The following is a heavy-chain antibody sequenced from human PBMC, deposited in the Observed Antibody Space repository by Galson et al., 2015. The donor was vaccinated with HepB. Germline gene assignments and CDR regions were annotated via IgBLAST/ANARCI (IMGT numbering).Heavy chain of an antibody. CDR3: ATTTPLTIFGVVIPPYGMDV. CDR2: FDPEDGET. J-gene: IGHJ6*02. D-gene: IGHD3-3*01. Sequence: SVKVSCKVSGYTLSELSMHWVRQAPGKGLEWMGGFDPEDGETIYAQKFQGRVTMTEDTSTDTAYMELSSLRSEDTAVYYCATTTPLTIFGVVIPPYGMDVWGQGTMVTVSS. CDR1: GYTLSELS. V-gene: IGHV1-24*01.